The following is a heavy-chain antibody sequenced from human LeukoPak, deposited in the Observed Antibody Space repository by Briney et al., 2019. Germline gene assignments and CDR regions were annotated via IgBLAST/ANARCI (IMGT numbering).Heavy chain of an antibody. CDR2: IRYDGSNK. V-gene: IGHV3-30*02. CDR3: AKGDEWELLIDY. J-gene: IGHJ4*02. Sequence: GGSLRLSCAASGFTFSSYGMHWVRQAPGKGLEWVAFIRYDGSNKYYADSVKGRFTISRDNSKNTLYLQMNSLRAEDTAVYYCAKGDEWELLIDYWGQGTLVTVSS. D-gene: IGHD1-26*01. CDR1: GFTFSSYG.